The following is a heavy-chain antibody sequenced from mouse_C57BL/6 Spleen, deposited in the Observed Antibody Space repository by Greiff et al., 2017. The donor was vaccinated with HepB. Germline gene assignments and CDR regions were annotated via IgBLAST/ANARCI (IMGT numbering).Heavy chain of an antibody. CDR2: ISNGGGST. D-gene: IGHD2-3*01. CDR1: GFTFSDYY. J-gene: IGHJ1*03. V-gene: IGHV5-12*01. Sequence: EAKLMESGGGLVQPGGSLKLSCAASGFTFSDYYMYWVRQTPEKRLEWVAYISNGGGSTYYPDTVKGRFTISRDNAKNTLYLQMSRLKSEDTAMYYCARDGYYEGYFDVWGTGTTVTVSS. CDR3: ARDGYYEGYFDV.